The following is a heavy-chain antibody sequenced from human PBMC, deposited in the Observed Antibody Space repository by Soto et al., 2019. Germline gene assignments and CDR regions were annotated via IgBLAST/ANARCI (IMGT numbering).Heavy chain of an antibody. CDR2: ISSSSSYI. Sequence: GGSLRLSCAASRFTFSNYWMSWVRQAPGKGLEWVSSISSSSSYIYYADSVKGRFTISRDNAKNSLYLQMNSLRAEDTAVYYCARGDYYDSSGPFSDAFDIWGQGTMVTV. D-gene: IGHD3-22*01. CDR1: RFTFSNYW. V-gene: IGHV3-21*01. J-gene: IGHJ3*02. CDR3: ARGDYYDSSGPFSDAFDI.